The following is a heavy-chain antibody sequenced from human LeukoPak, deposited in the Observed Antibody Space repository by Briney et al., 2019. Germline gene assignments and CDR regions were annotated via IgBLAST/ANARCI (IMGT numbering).Heavy chain of an antibody. V-gene: IGHV4-34*01. CDR2: INHSGST. CDR3: ARAGQWLVPQYFDY. J-gene: IGHJ4*02. CDR1: GGPFSDYY. D-gene: IGHD6-19*01. Sequence: PSETLSLTCAVYGGPFSDYYWSWIRQPPGKGLEWIGRINHSGSTNYSPSLKSRATISVDTSKSQFSLKLNSMTAADTAVYYCARAGQWLVPQYFDYWGQGTLVTVSS.